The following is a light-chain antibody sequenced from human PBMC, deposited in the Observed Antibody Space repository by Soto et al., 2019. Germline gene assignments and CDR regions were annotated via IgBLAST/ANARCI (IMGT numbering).Light chain of an antibody. V-gene: IGKV3-20*01. J-gene: IGKJ5*01. CDR1: QNINNNY. CDR2: DAS. Sequence: VLTQSPGTLSLSPGGRPNLSCRASQNINNNYLAWYQHKPGQAPRLLIDDASLRATGVPDRFSGSGSGTDFTLTITRLEPDDSAVYYCQQHGISHITFGQVTRVEI. CDR3: QQHGISHIT.